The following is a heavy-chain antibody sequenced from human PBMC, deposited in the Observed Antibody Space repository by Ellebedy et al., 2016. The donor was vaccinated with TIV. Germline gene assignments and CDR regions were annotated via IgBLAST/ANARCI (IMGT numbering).Heavy chain of an antibody. CDR1: GYNFPTSG. CDR3: ARDLSFKDYPGY. CDR2: ISGDGGDT. J-gene: IGHJ4*02. Sequence: ASVKVSCXASGYNFPTSGFTWVRQVPGKGLEWMGWISGDGGDTEYAQNLQGRLTLTTDTPTTTVYMELRGLTLDDTAIYYCARDLSFKDYPGYWGQGTLVTVSP. D-gene: IGHD5/OR15-5a*01. V-gene: IGHV1-18*01.